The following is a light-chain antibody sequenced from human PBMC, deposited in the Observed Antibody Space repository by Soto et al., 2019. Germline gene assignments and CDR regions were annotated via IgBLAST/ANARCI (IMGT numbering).Light chain of an antibody. CDR1: KIETKT. V-gene: IGLV3-21*02. CDR2: DDS. Sequence: SYELTQPPSVSVAPGQTARISCGGNKIETKTVFWYQQKPGQAPVVVVSDDSVRPSWIPERFSGSNSGGTATLSIIGVEAGDEADYYCQVWDSLSDHHVFGPGTKVTVL. J-gene: IGLJ1*01. CDR3: QVWDSLSDHHV.